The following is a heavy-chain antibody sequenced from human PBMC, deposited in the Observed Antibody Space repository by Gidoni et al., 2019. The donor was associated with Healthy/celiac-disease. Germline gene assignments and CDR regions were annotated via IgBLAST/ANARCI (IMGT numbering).Heavy chain of an antibody. V-gene: IGHV3-30*18. CDR1: GFTFSSYG. Sequence: QVQLVESGGGVVQPGRSLRLSCAASGFTFSSYGMHWVRQAPGKGLELVAVISYDGSNKYYADSVKGRFNISRDNAKNTLYLQMNSLRAEDTAVYYCAKDGRWLFDNWGQGTLVTVSS. J-gene: IGHJ4*02. CDR3: AKDGRWLFDN. CDR2: ISYDGSNK. D-gene: IGHD1-26*01.